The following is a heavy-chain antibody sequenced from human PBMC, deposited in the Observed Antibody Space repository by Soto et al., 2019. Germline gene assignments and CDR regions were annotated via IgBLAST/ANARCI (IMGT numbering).Heavy chain of an antibody. CDR2: MNPNSGNT. D-gene: IGHD3-9*01. J-gene: IGHJ4*02. Sequence: ASVKVSCKASGYTFTSYDINWVRQATRQRLEWMGWMNPNSGNTGYAQKFQGRVTMTRNTSISTAYMELSSLRSEDTAVYYCARVRQNSYYDILTGPYYFDYWGQGTLVTVSS. V-gene: IGHV1-8*01. CDR3: ARVRQNSYYDILTGPYYFDY. CDR1: GYTFTSYD.